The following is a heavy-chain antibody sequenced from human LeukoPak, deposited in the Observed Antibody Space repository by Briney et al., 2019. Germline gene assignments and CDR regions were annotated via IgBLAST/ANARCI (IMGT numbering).Heavy chain of an antibody. CDR1: GYTFTSYG. J-gene: IGHJ4*02. Sequence: ASVKVSCKASGYTFTSYGISWVRQAPGQGLEWMGWISAYNGNTNYAQKLQGRVTMTTDTSTSTAYMELRSLRSDDTAVYYCARTTYYYGSGSYYNAGVQRYFDYWGQGTLVTVSS. V-gene: IGHV1-18*01. CDR3: ARTTYYYGSGSYYNAGVQRYFDY. D-gene: IGHD3-10*01. CDR2: ISAYNGNT.